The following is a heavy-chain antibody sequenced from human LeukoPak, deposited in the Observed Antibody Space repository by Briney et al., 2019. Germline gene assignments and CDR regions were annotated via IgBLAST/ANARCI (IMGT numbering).Heavy chain of an antibody. D-gene: IGHD3-22*01. CDR2: ISAYNGNT. V-gene: IGHV1-18*01. Sequence: ASVKVSCKASGYTFTSYGISWVRQAPGQGLEWMGWISAYNGNTNYAQKLQGRVTMTTDTSTSTAYMELRGLRSDDTAVYYCARAPVDYYKSGVLPYYFDSGAKGPLATVS. J-gene: IGHJ4*02. CDR1: GYTFTSYG. CDR3: ARAPVDYYKSGVLPYYFDS.